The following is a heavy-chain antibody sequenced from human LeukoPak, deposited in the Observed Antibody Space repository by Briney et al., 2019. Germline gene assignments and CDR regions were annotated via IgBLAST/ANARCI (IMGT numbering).Heavy chain of an antibody. CDR2: MYTSVTT. Sequence: PSETLSLTCTVSGASISTYYWTWVRQPPGKGLEWIGSMYTSVTTKYNPSLKSRGTISVDTSKNRSSLNLISVTAADTAVYYCARHLAPYRPFHDWGQGSLDTVSS. CDR3: ARHLAPYRPFHD. J-gene: IGHJ4*02. CDR1: GASISTYY. D-gene: IGHD1-14*01. V-gene: IGHV4-4*09.